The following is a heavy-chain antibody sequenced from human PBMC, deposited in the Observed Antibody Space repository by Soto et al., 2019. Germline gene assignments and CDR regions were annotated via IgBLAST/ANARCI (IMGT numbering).Heavy chain of an antibody. CDR1: GFTFSSYA. CDR3: AKDFEGAVAGTDY. CDR2: ISGSGGST. Sequence: EVQLLESGGGLVQPGGSLRLSCAASGFTFSSYAMSWVRQAPGKGLEWVSAISGSGGSTYYADSVKGRFTISRDNSKNPLYLQMNSLRAEDTAVYYCAKDFEGAVAGTDYWGQGTLGTVSS. J-gene: IGHJ4*02. D-gene: IGHD6-19*01. V-gene: IGHV3-23*01.